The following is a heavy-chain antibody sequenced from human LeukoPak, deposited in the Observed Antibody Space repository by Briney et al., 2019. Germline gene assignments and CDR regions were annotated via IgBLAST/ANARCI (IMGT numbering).Heavy chain of an antibody. CDR3: ARAPPSVWELPHRSFDY. Sequence: GGSLRLSCAASGFTFSTYWMNWVRQAPGKGLEWVANIKQDGSEKYYVDSVKGRFTISRDNAKNSLYLQMNSLRAEDTAVYYCARAPPSVWELPHRSFDYWGQGTLVTVSS. J-gene: IGHJ4*02. CDR1: GFTFSTYW. V-gene: IGHV3-7*03. CDR2: IKQDGSEK. D-gene: IGHD1-26*01.